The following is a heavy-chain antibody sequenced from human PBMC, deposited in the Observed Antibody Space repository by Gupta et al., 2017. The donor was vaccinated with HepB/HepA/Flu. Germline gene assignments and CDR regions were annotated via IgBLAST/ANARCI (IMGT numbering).Heavy chain of an antibody. CDR1: GFTFSSYG. Sequence: QVQLVESGGGVVQPGRSLRLSCAASGFTFSSYGMHWVRQAPGKGLEWVAVIWYDGSNKYYADSVKGRFTISRDNSKNTLYLQMNSLRAEDTAVYYCARDQSSSSPGYWGQGTLVTVSS. D-gene: IGHD6-6*01. CDR3: ARDQSSSSPGY. J-gene: IGHJ4*02. V-gene: IGHV3-33*01. CDR2: IWYDGSNK.